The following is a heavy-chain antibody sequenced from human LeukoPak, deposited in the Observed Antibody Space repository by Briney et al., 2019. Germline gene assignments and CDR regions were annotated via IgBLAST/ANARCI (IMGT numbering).Heavy chain of an antibody. CDR1: GFTFSAYA. V-gene: IGHV3-23*01. J-gene: IGHJ4*02. CDR3: AKSWGSGTYTFDY. Sequence: GSLRLSCATTGFTFSAYAMSWVRQAPGKGLEWVSTITGGGDATYHADSVMGRFTISRDNSKNTLSLQMNSLRAEDTAVYYCAKSWGSGTYTFDYWGQGILVTVSS. D-gene: IGHD3-10*01. CDR2: ITGGGDAT.